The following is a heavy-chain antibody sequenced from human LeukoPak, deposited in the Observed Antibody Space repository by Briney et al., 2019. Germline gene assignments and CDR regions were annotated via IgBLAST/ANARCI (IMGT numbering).Heavy chain of an antibody. V-gene: IGHV3-74*01. CDR2: INNDGTGT. CDR1: GFTFSNYW. J-gene: IGHJ6*04. Sequence: GGSLRLSCAASGFTFSNYWMHWVRQAPGKGLVWVSRINNDGTGTSYADSVKGRFTISRDNAKNTLYLQMNSLRAEDTAVYYCARGYGDYLYYYYGMDVWGKGTTVTVSS. D-gene: IGHD4-17*01. CDR3: ARGYGDYLYYYYGMDV.